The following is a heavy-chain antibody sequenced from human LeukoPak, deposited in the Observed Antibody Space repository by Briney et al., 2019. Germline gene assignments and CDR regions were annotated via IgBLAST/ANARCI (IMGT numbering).Heavy chain of an antibody. D-gene: IGHD1-26*01. CDR3: ARERSGSFS. Sequence: GGSLRLSCAASGFTFSSFEMNWVRQAPGKGLAWISYMSSTGTTIYYADSVKGRFTISRDNAKNSLYLQMNSLRAEDTAVYYCARERSGSFSWGQGTLVTVSS. CDR1: GFTFSSFE. J-gene: IGHJ5*02. V-gene: IGHV3-48*03. CDR2: MSSTGTTI.